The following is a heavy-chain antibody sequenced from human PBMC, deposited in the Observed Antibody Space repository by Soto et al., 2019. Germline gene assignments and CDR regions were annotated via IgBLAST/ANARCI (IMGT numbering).Heavy chain of an antibody. CDR3: ARLPNKSPQN. J-gene: IGHJ1*01. CDR2: ISNDGSS. Sequence: EVQLVVSGGGLVQPRGSLSLSCVASGFTFSSYWMHWVRQAPGKGLVWVSSISNDGSSIYADPVKGRFTISRDNAKNTLYLQMNSLRAEDTAVYYCARLPNKSPQNWGQGTLVIVSP. CDR1: GFTFSSYW. V-gene: IGHV3-74*01.